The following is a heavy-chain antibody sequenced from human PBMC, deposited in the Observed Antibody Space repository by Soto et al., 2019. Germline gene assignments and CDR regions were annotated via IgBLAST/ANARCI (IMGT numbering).Heavy chain of an antibody. Sequence: AETLSLTCTVSGGSISIYYCSWIRQPPGKGLEWIGSIYHSASNYYHPSIKSRVTISVDTSKNQFSLKLSSVTAADTAVYYCAKLSWNYGPYFDYWGQGTLVTVSS. V-gene: IGHV4-59*04. CDR3: AKLSWNYGPYFDY. J-gene: IGHJ4*02. CDR1: GGSISIYY. CDR2: IYHSASN. D-gene: IGHD1-7*01.